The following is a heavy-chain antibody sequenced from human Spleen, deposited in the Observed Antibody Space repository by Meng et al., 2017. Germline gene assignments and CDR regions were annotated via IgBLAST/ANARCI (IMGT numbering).Heavy chain of an antibody. D-gene: IGHD4-11*01. CDR3: ARGPTTMAHDFDY. CDR2: INHSGST. CDR1: GGSFCDYY. V-gene: IGHV4-34*04. Sequence: VQLQAWGAGLVAPSEILSLTCVVSGGSFCDYYWSWIRQPTGKGLEWIGEINHSGSTNDNPSLESRATISVETSQNNLSLKLSSATAADSAVYYCARGPTTMAHDFDYWGQGTLVTVSS. J-gene: IGHJ4*02.